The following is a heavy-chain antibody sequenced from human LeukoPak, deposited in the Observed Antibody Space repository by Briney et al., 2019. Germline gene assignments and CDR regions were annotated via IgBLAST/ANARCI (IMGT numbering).Heavy chain of an antibody. J-gene: IGHJ6*03. CDR1: GGSISSYY. CDR3: ARRRLNCSSTSCYIRGTYYYYYMDV. D-gene: IGHD2-2*02. CDR2: IYTSGST. V-gene: IGHV4-4*09. Sequence: SETLSLTCTVSGGSISSYYWSWIRQPPGKGLEWIGYIYTSGSTNYNPSLKSRVTISVDTSKNQFSLKLSSVTAADTAVYYCARRRLNCSSTSCYIRGTYYYYYMDVWGKGTTVTVSS.